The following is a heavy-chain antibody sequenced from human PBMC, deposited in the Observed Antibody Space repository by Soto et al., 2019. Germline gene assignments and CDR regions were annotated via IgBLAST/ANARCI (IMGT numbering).Heavy chain of an antibody. CDR2: MYYSGGS. CDR1: GGSISYYY. D-gene: IGHD2-15*01. J-gene: IGHJ6*02. CDR3: ARGGYCNGSACRWAFYYFQYGMDV. V-gene: IGHV4-59*01. Sequence: SETLSLTCTVSGGSISYYYWSWIRQPPGKGLEWIGYMYYSGGSNYNPSLNSRVTISVDTSKNQFSLKLTSVTAADTAVYHCARGGYCNGSACRWAFYYFQYGMDVWGQGTTVTVSS.